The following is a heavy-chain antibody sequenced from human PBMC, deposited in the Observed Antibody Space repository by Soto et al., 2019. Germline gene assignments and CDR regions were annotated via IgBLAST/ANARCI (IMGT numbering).Heavy chain of an antibody. D-gene: IGHD1-1*01. CDR3: ARGVLY. CDR2: IFYSGTT. CDR1: GGSISSGGYF. Sequence: QVQLQESGPGLVKPSQTLSLTCTVSGGSISSGGYFWSWIRQPPGKGLEWIGNIFYSGTTYYNPSPXSXXTLSVDTSQHQFSLRLSSVTAADTAVYFCARGVLYWGQGTLVPVSS. V-gene: IGHV4-31*03. J-gene: IGHJ1*01.